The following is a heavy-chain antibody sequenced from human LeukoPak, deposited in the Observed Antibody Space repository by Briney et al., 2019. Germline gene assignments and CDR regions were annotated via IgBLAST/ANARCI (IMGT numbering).Heavy chain of an antibody. CDR1: GGCISSSSYY. Sequence: PSETLSLTCAVSGGCISSSSYYWGWIRQPPGKGLEWIGSIYYTGSAFYNPSLKSRVTFFVDTFKNQFSLSLNSVTAADTAVYYCVESGYKGGAFDIWGQGTMVSVSS. CDR2: IYYTGSA. J-gene: IGHJ3*02. D-gene: IGHD5-24*01. CDR3: VESGYKGGAFDI. V-gene: IGHV4-39*01.